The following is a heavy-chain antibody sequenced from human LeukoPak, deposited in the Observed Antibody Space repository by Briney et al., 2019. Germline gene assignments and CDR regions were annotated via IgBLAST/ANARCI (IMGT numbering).Heavy chain of an antibody. V-gene: IGHV4-59*12. Sequence: SETLSLTCTVSGGSISSYYWSWIRQPPGKGLEWIGYIYYSGSTNYNPSLKSRVTISVDTSKNQFSLKLSSVTAADTAVYYCARDQDGSYLFDYWGQGTLVTVSS. CDR2: IYYSGST. D-gene: IGHD1-26*01. CDR1: GGSISSYY. J-gene: IGHJ4*02. CDR3: ARDQDGSYLFDY.